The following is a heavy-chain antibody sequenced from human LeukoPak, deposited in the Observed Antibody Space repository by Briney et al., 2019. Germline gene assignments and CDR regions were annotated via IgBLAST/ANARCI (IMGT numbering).Heavy chain of an antibody. CDR1: GFTFSSYW. D-gene: IGHD4-17*01. CDR2: IKQDGSEK. Sequence: PGGSLRLSCAASGFTFSSYWMSWGRQAPGKGLEWVANIKQDGSEKYYVDSVKGRITISRDNAKNSLYLQMNSLRAEDTAVYYCARGAYGDSRYYYYGMDVWGQGTTVTVSS. J-gene: IGHJ6*02. CDR3: ARGAYGDSRYYYYGMDV. V-gene: IGHV3-7*03.